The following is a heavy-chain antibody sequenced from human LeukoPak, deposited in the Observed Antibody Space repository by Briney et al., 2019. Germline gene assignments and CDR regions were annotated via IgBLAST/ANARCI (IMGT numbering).Heavy chain of an antibody. CDR2: IYHSGST. CDR1: GGSISSSNW. D-gene: IGHD1-26*01. J-gene: IGHJ4*02. CDR3: ARVEGGSSIFDY. V-gene: IGHV4-4*02. Sequence: SETLSLTCAVSGGSISSSNWWSWVRQPPGKGLEWIGEIYHSGSTNYNPSLKSRVTISVGKSKNQFSLKLSSVTAADTAVYYCARVEGGSSIFDYWGQGTLVTVSS.